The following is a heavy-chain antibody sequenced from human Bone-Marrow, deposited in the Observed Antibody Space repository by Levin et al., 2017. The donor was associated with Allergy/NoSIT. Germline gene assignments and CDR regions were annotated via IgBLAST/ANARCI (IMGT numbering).Heavy chain of an antibody. CDR1: FFPFLPSS. V-gene: IGHV3-23*01. J-gene: IGHJ4*02. CDR2: ISDSGDMT. CDR3: AKKRYEAAGIGLEDFDY. D-gene: IGHD6-13*01. Sequence: LSFFSSFFPFLPSSLNWVRQAPGKGLDWVSGISDSGDMTYYADSVKGRFTISRDHSKNTLYLQMNSLRDEDTAVYYCAKKRYEAAGIGLEDFDYWGQGNLVTVSS.